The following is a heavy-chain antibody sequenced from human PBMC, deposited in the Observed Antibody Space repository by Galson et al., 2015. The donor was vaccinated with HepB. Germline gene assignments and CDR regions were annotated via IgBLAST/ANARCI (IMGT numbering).Heavy chain of an antibody. Sequence: SLRLSCAASGLTFRSYAMSWVRQAPGKGLEWVSAISGSGGSTYYADSVKGRFTISRDNSKNTLDLQMNSLRAEDTAVYYCAKRYDQTPSFDYWGQGTLVTVCS. CDR3: AKRYDQTPSFDY. CDR2: ISGSGGST. CDR1: GLTFRSYA. J-gene: IGHJ4*02. D-gene: IGHD3-16*01. V-gene: IGHV3-23*01.